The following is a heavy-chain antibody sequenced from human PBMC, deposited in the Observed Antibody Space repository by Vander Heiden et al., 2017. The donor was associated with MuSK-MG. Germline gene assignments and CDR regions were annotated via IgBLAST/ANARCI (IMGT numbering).Heavy chain of an antibody. CDR2: IYAEGTT. CDR3: ARHISGTYTMGFFDY. Sequence: VLLQDSGPGLVKPLETLSLTCSVSGGSLGLYYRSWIRQPPGKGLEWSGYIYAEGTTDYNPSLESRLSMSVDTSKNQFSRKLSSVTAADTALYYCARHISGTYTMGFFDYWGQGTLVTVSS. V-gene: IGHV4-4*09. J-gene: IGHJ4*02. CDR1: GGSLGLYY. D-gene: IGHD1-26*01.